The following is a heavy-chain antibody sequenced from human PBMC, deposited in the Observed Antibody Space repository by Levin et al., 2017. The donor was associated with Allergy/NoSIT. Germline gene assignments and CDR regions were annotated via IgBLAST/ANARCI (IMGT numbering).Heavy chain of an antibody. Sequence: QSGGSLRLSCAASGFTFSSYGMHWVRQAPGKGLEWVAVISYDGSNKYYADSVKGRFTISRDNSKNTLYLQMNSLRAEDTAVYYCAKLMTTVTTADAFDIWGQGTMVTVSS. D-gene: IGHD4-17*01. CDR1: GFTFSSYG. J-gene: IGHJ3*02. CDR3: AKLMTTVTTADAFDI. V-gene: IGHV3-30*18. CDR2: ISYDGSNK.